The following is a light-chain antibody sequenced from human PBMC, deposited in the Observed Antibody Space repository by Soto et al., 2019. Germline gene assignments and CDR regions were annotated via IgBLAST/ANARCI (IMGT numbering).Light chain of an antibody. CDR1: SSDVGSYNL. V-gene: IGLV2-23*01. Sequence: ALSQPSSLSVAPGQSITISCTGTSSDVGSYNLVSWYQQHPGKAPKLMIYEGSKRPSGVSNRFSGSKSGNTASLTISGLQAEDEADYYCCSYAGSSTYVFGTGTKVTVL. CDR3: CSYAGSSTYV. CDR2: EGS. J-gene: IGLJ1*01.